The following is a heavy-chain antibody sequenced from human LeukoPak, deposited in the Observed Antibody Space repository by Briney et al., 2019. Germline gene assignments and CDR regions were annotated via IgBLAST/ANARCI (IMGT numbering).Heavy chain of an antibody. J-gene: IGHJ6*02. CDR2: IYHSGST. CDR3: ARGPNTAMAGYGMDV. Sequence: SVTLSLTCAVSGGSISSGGYSWSWIRQPPGKGLEWIGYIYHSGSTYYNPSLKSRVTISVDRSKNQFSLKLSSVTAADTAVYYCARGPNTAMAGYGMDVWGQGTTVTVSS. CDR1: GGSISSGGYS. D-gene: IGHD5-18*01. V-gene: IGHV4-30-2*01.